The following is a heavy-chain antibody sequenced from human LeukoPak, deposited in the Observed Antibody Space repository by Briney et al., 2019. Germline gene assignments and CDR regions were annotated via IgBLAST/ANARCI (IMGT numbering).Heavy chain of an antibody. V-gene: IGHV1-2*02. CDR3: ARQKRYFDAFDI. CDR1: GYTFTNYY. J-gene: IGHJ3*02. Sequence: GASVKVSCKASGYTFTNYYIHWVRQAPGQGLEWMGWINPNSGGTNYAQKFQGRVTMTRDTSISTAYMELSRLRSDDTAVYYCARQKRYFDAFDIWGQGTMVTVSS. CDR2: INPNSGGT. D-gene: IGHD3-9*01.